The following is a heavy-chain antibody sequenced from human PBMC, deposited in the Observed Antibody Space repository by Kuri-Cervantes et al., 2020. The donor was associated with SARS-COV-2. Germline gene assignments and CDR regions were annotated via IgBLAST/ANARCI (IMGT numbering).Heavy chain of an antibody. CDR3: AKDRTAATPIGGDYYGMDV. D-gene: IGHD2-15*01. J-gene: IGHJ6*02. CDR2: ISGGST. CDR1: GFTVSSNE. V-gene: IGHV3-38-3*01. Sequence: GGSLRLSCAASGFTVSSNEMSWVRQAPGKGLEWVSSISGGSTYYADSRKGRFTISRDNSKNTLYLQMNSLRAEDTAVYYCAKDRTAATPIGGDYYGMDVWGQGTTVTVSS.